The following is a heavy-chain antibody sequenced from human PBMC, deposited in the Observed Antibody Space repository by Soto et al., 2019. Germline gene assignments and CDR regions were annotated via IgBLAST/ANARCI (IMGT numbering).Heavy chain of an antibody. CDR1: GFIFSDYW. D-gene: IGHD3-22*01. Sequence: GGSLRLSCAASGFIFSDYWIHWVRQAPGKGLVWVARVHRYGGSPKYAASVKGRFTISRDNSKNTLYLQMNSLRAEDTAVYYCAKDLGDYYGSSGYYPASSFDYWGQGTLVTVSS. CDR2: VHRYGGSP. CDR3: AKDLGDYYGSSGYYPASSFDY. V-gene: IGHV3-74*01. J-gene: IGHJ4*02.